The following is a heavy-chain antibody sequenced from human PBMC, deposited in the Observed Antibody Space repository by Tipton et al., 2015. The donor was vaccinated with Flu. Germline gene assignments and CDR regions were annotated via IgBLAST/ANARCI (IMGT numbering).Heavy chain of an antibody. Sequence: TLSLTCTVSGDSISSSNYYWGWIRQPPGKGLEWIGSIYYSGATYYSPSLKTRVTVSVDTSRNQFSLKLSSVTAADTAVYYCARDLGVSGSLFYYYYAMDVWGQGTTVTVSS. J-gene: IGHJ6*02. CDR1: GDSISSSNYY. CDR3: ARDLGVSGSLFYYYYAMDV. CDR2: IYYSGAT. V-gene: IGHV4-39*07. D-gene: IGHD1-26*01.